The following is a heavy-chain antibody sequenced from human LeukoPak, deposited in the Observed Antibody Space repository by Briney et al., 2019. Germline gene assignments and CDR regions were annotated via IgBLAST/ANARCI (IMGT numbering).Heavy chain of an antibody. D-gene: IGHD2-15*01. CDR2: IYYNGNT. Sequence: PSETLSLTCTVSVGSIGRSSYYWGWIRQPPGKGLEWIGNIYYNGNTDYNPSLESRVTISVDTSKNQFSLKLAPVTAADTAIYYCARGGPPGVVAAGAGYYFDYWGQGTLVTVSS. V-gene: IGHV4-39*07. J-gene: IGHJ4*02. CDR3: ARGGPPGVVAAGAGYYFDY. CDR1: VGSIGRSSYY.